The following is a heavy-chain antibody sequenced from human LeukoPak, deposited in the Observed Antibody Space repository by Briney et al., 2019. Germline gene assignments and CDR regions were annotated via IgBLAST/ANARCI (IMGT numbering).Heavy chain of an antibody. Sequence: PSETLSLTCTVSGGSISSSSYYWGWIRQPPGKGLEWIGSIYYSGSTYYNPSLKSRVTISVGTSKNQFSLKLSSVTAADTAVYYCAIDWGGIDYWGQGTLVTVSS. CDR2: IYYSGST. CDR1: GGSISSSSYY. CDR3: AIDWGGIDY. J-gene: IGHJ4*02. D-gene: IGHD3-9*01. V-gene: IGHV4-39*07.